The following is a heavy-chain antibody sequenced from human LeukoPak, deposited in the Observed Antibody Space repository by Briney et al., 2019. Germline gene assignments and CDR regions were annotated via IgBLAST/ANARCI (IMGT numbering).Heavy chain of an antibody. V-gene: IGHV5-51*01. CDR2: IYPGDSDT. D-gene: IGHD5-18*01. CDR3: ARLYSYGYGLSPIGAFDI. CDR1: GYSFSKYW. J-gene: IGHJ3*02. Sequence: GESLQISCKGSGYSFSKYWIGWVRQMPGKGLEGMGIIYPGDSDTRYSPSFQGQVTISADKSISTAYLQWSSLKASDTAMYYCARLYSYGYGLSPIGAFDIWGQGTMVTVSS.